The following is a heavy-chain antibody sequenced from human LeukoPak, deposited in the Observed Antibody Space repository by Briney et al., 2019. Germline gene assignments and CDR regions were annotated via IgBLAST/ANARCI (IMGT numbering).Heavy chain of an antibody. Sequence: GGSLRLSCAASGFTFSSYAMSWVRQAPGKGLEWVSATSGSGGSTYYADSVKGRFTISRDNSKNTLYLQMNSLRAEDTAVYYCAKGTVAGSYYFDYWGQGTLVTVSS. D-gene: IGHD6-19*01. CDR3: AKGTVAGSYYFDY. J-gene: IGHJ4*02. CDR1: GFTFSSYA. CDR2: TSGSGGST. V-gene: IGHV3-23*01.